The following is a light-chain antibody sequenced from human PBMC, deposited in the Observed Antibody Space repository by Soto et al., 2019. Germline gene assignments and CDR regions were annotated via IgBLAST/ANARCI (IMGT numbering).Light chain of an antibody. CDR1: QSISSW. CDR2: KAS. CDR3: QQYNSYSL. Sequence: DIQMTQSPSTLSASVGDRVTITCRASQSISSWLAWYQQKPGKAPKLLIYKASSLESGGPSRFSGSGSGTEFTLTISSLQPDDFANYYCQQYNSYSLFGQGTKLEIK. V-gene: IGKV1-5*03. J-gene: IGKJ2*01.